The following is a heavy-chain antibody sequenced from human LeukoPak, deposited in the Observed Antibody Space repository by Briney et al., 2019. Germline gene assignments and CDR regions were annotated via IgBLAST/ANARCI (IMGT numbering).Heavy chain of an antibody. D-gene: IGHD6-13*01. CDR3: ARDSSSSANYFDY. V-gene: IGHV3-66*01. CDR2: IYSGGST. CDR1: GFTFSSNY. J-gene: IGHJ4*02. Sequence: GGSLRLSCAASGFTFSSNYMSWVRQAPGKGLERVSVIYSGGSTYYADSVKGRFTISRDNSKNTLYLQMNSLRAEDTAVYYCARDSSSSANYFDYWGQGTLVTVSS.